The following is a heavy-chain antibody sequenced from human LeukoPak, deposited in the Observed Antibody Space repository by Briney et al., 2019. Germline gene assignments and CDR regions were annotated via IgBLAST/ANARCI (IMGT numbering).Heavy chain of an antibody. J-gene: IGHJ5*02. V-gene: IGHV1-2*02. CDR3: AREYAQNWFDP. Sequence: ASVKVSCKASGYTFTAYYMHWVRQAPGQGLEWMGWINPNNGGTNYAQKFQGRVTMTRDTSISTAYMELSRLRSDDTAVYYCAREYAQNWFDPWGQGTLVTVSS. CDR2: INPNNGGT. CDR1: GYTFTAYY.